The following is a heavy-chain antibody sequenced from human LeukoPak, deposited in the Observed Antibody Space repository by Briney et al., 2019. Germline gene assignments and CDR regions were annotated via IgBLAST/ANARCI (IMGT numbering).Heavy chain of an antibody. D-gene: IGHD6-19*01. J-gene: IGHJ4*02. CDR1: GFTFSSYA. CDR3: ARDGSSGWTWYFDY. Sequence: WGSLRLSCAASGFTFSSYAMHWVRQAPGKGLEWVAVISYDGSNKYYADSVKGRFTISRDNSKNTLYLQMNSLRAEDTAVYYCARDGSSGWTWYFDYWGQGTLVTVSS. V-gene: IGHV3-30-3*01. CDR2: ISYDGSNK.